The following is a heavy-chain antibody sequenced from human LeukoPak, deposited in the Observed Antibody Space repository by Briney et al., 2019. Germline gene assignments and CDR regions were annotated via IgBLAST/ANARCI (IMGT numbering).Heavy chain of an antibody. CDR1: EFTFSSYA. J-gene: IGHJ4*02. V-gene: IGHV3-23*01. Sequence: QSGGSLRLSCAASEFTFSSYAMSWVRQAPGKGLEWVSAISDSGGSTYYADSVKGRFTVSRDNSKNTMYLQMNSLRAEDTAVYYCAKDRRACSSSSRYYRFDYWGQGTLVTVSS. CDR2: ISDSGGST. CDR3: AKDRRACSSSSRYYRFDY. D-gene: IGHD2-2*01.